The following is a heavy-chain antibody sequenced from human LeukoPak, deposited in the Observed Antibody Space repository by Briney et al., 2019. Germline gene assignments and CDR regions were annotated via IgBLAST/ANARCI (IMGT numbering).Heavy chain of an antibody. Sequence: GASVKVSCKASGYTFTSYDINWVRQATGQGLEWMGWMNPNSGNTGYAQKFQGRVTMTRNTSISTAYMELSSLRSEGTAVYFCATHSPEWRYSGYYNFYYMDVWGKGTTVTVSS. CDR3: ATHSPEWRYSGYYNFYYMDV. V-gene: IGHV1-8*01. CDR2: MNPNSGNT. J-gene: IGHJ6*03. CDR1: GYTFTSYD. D-gene: IGHD5-12*01.